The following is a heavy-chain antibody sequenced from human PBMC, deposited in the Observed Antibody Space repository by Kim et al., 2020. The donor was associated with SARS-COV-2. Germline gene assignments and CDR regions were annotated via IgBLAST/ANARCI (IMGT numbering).Heavy chain of an antibody. CDR1: GFRLNEYY. J-gene: IGHJ4*02. CDR3: ARGNPGGGYLL. Sequence: GGSLRLSCAASGFRLNEYYMDWVRQAPGKGLEWVGRSRNKANSYITEFAASVKGRFTISRHESENSLYLQMDRLKTEDTAVYYCARGNPGGGYLLWGQGTLVIVSS. CDR2: SRNKANSYIT. V-gene: IGHV3-72*01. D-gene: IGHD1-26*01.